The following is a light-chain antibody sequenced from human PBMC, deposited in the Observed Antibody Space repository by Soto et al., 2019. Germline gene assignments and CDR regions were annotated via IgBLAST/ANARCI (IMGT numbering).Light chain of an antibody. CDR2: GAS. J-gene: IGKJ5*01. CDR1: QSVSSN. CDR3: QQRSNWPGIT. V-gene: IGKV3-11*01. Sequence: IVMTQSPATLYLSAGERVTLSCRASQSVSSNLAWYQQKPGQAPRLLIYGASNRATGIPDRFSGSGSGTDFTLTISRLETEDFAVYYCQQRSNWPGITFCQGTRLEI.